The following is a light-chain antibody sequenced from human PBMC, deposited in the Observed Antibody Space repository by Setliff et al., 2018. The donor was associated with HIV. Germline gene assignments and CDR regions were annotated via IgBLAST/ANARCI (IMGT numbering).Light chain of an antibody. CDR3: GTWDSSLSASYV. Sequence: SVLTQPPSVSAAPGQKVTISCSGSSSNIGKNYVSWYQHLPGTAPKLLIYDNNERPSGIPDRFSGSKSGTSATLGIAGLQTGDEADYYCGTWDSSLSASYVFGTGTKVTVL. CDR1: SSNIGKNY. CDR2: DNN. V-gene: IGLV1-51*01. J-gene: IGLJ1*01.